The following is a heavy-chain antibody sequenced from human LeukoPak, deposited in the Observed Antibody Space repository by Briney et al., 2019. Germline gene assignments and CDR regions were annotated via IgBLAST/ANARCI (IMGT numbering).Heavy chain of an antibody. CDR2: ISGSGGST. Sequence: GALRLSCAASEFTFSSYAMSWVRQAPGKGLEWVSAISGSGGSTYYADSVKGRFTISRDNSKNTLYLQMNSLRAEDTVVYYCAKDSYSSSSAYWGQGTLVTVSS. CDR3: AKDSYSSSSAY. D-gene: IGHD6-6*01. CDR1: EFTFSSYA. J-gene: IGHJ4*02. V-gene: IGHV3-23*01.